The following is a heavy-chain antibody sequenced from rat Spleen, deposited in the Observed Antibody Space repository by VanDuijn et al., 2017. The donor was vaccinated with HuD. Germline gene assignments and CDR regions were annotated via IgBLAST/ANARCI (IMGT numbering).Heavy chain of an antibody. J-gene: IGHJ3*01. Sequence: EVQLVESGGGLVQPGRSLKLSCAASGFTFSNYGMAWVRQAPTKGLEWVATISYDGSSTYYRDSVKGRFTISRDNAKSTLYLQMDSLRSEDTATYYCARHSHGTTGFAYWGQGTLVTVSS. D-gene: IGHD1-5*01. CDR3: ARHSHGTTGFAY. CDR1: GFTFSNYG. V-gene: IGHV5-29*01. CDR2: ISYDGSST.